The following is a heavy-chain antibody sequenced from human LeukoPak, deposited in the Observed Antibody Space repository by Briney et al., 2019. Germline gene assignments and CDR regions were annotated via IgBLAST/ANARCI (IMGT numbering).Heavy chain of an antibody. CDR3: ASEGSSTSAGAFDI. J-gene: IGHJ3*02. CDR1: GFTFSSYS. D-gene: IGHD2-2*01. CDR2: ISSSSSTI. V-gene: IGHV3-48*04. Sequence: GGSLRLSCAASGFTFSSYSMNWVRQAPGKGLEWASYISSSSSTIYYADSVKGRFTISRDNAKNSLYLQMNSLRAEDTAVYYCASEGSSTSAGAFDIWGQGTMVTVSS.